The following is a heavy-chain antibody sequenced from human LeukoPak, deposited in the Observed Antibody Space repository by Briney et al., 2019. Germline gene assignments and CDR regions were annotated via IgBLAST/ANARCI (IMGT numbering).Heavy chain of an antibody. CDR2: IYPGDSDT. D-gene: IGHD3-10*01. J-gene: IGHJ6*02. V-gene: IGHV5-51*01. Sequence: GESLKISCKGSGHSFTSYWIGWVRQMPGKGLEWMGIIYPGDSDTRYSPSFQGQVTISADKSISTAYLQWSSLKASDTAMYYCARVEGFGELPEYGMDVWGQGTTVTVSS. CDR3: ARVEGFGELPEYGMDV. CDR1: GHSFTSYW.